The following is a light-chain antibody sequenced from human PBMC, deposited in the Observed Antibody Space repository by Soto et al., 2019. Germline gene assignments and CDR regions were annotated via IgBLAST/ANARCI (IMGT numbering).Light chain of an antibody. CDR3: CSYAGGGTFE. J-gene: IGLJ2*01. Sequence: QSALTQPASVSGSPGQSITISCTGTSSDVGSYNLVSWYQQSPGKAPKLMIYEGTKRPSGVSDRFSGSKSGNTASLTISGLQAEDEADYYCCSYAGGGTFEFGGGTKVTVL. CDR2: EGT. CDR1: SSDVGSYNL. V-gene: IGLV2-23*03.